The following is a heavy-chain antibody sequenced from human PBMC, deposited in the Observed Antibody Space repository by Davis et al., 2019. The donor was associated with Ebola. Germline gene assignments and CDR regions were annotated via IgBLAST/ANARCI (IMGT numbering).Heavy chain of an antibody. CDR1: RFTFSDYS. V-gene: IGHV3-48*02. Sequence: GESLKISCAASRFTFSDYSMNWVRKAPGKGLERVSYISGGSGAIYYAASVKGRFTISRDNAKNSLFLQMNSLRDEDTAVYYCARDHQWVFDIWGQGTMVTVSS. CDR2: ISGGSGAI. J-gene: IGHJ3*02. CDR3: ARDHQWVFDI. D-gene: IGHD2-8*01.